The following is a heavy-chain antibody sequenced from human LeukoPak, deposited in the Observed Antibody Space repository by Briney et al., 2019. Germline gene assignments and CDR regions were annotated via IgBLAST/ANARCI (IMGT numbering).Heavy chain of an antibody. Sequence: SETLSFTCAVYGGSFSGYYWSWICQPPGKGLEWIGEINHSGSTNYNPSLKSRVTISVDTSKNQFSPKLSSVTAADTAVYYCEEMATGYWGQGTLVTVSS. CDR1: GGSFSGYY. V-gene: IGHV4-34*01. D-gene: IGHD5-24*01. J-gene: IGHJ4*02. CDR2: INHSGST. CDR3: EEMATGY.